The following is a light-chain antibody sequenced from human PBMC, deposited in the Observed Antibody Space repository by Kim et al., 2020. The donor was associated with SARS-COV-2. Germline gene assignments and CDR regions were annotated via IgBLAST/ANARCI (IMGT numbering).Light chain of an antibody. Sequence: GQSLTISCTETSSDVGAYNYVSWYQQHPGKAPKLMIYDVTNRPSGVSNRFSGSKSGNTASLTISGLQAEDEADYYCSSYTRSATCVFGAGTKVTVL. J-gene: IGLJ1*01. CDR2: DVT. CDR1: SSDVGAYNY. V-gene: IGLV2-14*03. CDR3: SSYTRSATCV.